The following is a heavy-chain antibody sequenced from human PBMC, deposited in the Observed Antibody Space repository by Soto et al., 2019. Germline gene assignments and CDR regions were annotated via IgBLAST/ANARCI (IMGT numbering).Heavy chain of an antibody. Sequence: KPSETLSLTCAVYGGSFSGYYWSWIRQPPGKGLEWIGAMYYTGNKNYNPSLESRVTMSVDTSKNQFSLKLSSVTPTDTAVYYCARRSSSSLGSLFDPWGRGILVTVSS. J-gene: IGHJ5*02. CDR3: ARRSSSSLGSLFDP. CDR2: MYYTGNK. V-gene: IGHV4-34*01. D-gene: IGHD6-6*01. CDR1: GGSFSGYY.